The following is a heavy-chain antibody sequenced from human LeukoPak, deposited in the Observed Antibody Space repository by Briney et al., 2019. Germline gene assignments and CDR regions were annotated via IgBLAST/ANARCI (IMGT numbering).Heavy chain of an antibody. J-gene: IGHJ5*02. V-gene: IGHV1-2*02. CDR1: GYTFTGYY. Sequence: EASVKVSCKASGYTFTGYYMHWVRPAPGQGLEWMGWINPNSGGTNYAQKFQGRVTMTRDTSISTAYMELSRLRSDDTAVYYCARRLRNWFDPWGQETLVTVSS. CDR3: ARRLRNWFDP. CDR2: INPNSGGT. D-gene: IGHD2-15*01.